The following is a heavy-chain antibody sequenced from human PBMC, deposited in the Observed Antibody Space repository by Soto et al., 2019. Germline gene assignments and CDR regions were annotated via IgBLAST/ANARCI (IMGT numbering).Heavy chain of an antibody. D-gene: IGHD2-21*02. CDR3: ARDRGIVVVTAINYGMDV. CDR2: IYYSGST. V-gene: IGHV4-30-4*01. Sequence: PSETLSLTCTVSGGSISSGDYYWSWIRQPPGKGLEWIGYIYYSGSTYYNPSLKSRVTISVDTSKNQFSLKLSSVTAADTAVYYCARDRGIVVVTAINYGMDVWGQGTTVT. J-gene: IGHJ6*01. CDR1: GGSISSGDYY.